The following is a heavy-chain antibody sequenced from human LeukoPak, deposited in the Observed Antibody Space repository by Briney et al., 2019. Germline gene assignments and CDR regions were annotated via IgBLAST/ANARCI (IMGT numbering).Heavy chain of an antibody. CDR3: AKGILRYGDSPK. J-gene: IGHJ4*02. CDR2: IRYDGSNK. D-gene: IGHD4-17*01. Sequence: GGSLRLSFPASGFTLSSYGIHWLRQAPGKGLDWVAFIRYDGSNKYYADSVKGRLTIFRDNSKNTLYLQMNSLRAEDTAVYYCAKGILRYGDSPKWGQGALVTVSS. V-gene: IGHV3-30*02. CDR1: GFTLSSYG.